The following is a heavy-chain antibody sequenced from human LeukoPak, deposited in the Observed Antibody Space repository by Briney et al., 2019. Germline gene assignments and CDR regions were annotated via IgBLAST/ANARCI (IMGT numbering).Heavy chain of an antibody. J-gene: IGHJ3*02. CDR2: INHSGST. CDR1: GGSISTDTNY. V-gene: IGHV4-39*07. CDR3: ARRRRIVGATPGAFDI. D-gene: IGHD1-26*01. Sequence: SETLSLTCTVSGGSISTDTNYWAWIRQPPGKGQEWIGEINHSGSTNYNPSLKSRVTISVDTSKNQFSLKLSSVTAADTAVYYCARRRRIVGATPGAFDIWGQGTMVTVSS.